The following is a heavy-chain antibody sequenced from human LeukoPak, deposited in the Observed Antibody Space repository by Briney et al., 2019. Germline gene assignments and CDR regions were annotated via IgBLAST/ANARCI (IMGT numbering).Heavy chain of an antibody. V-gene: IGHV3-7*01. CDR2: INQDGTEK. CDR1: GFTFSSYW. J-gene: IGHJ4*02. D-gene: IGHD3-10*01. CDR3: AKVAKYYYGSETYYFFEH. Sequence: GGSLRLSCAASGFTFSSYWMSWVRQAPGKGLEWVANINQDGTEKFYVDSVKGRFTISRDNAKNSLYLQMNSLRVEDTAVYYCAKVAKYYYGSETYYFFEHWGQGTPVTASS.